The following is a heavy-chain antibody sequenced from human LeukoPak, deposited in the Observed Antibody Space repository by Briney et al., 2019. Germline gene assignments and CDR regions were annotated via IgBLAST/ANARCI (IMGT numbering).Heavy chain of an antibody. CDR1: GYTFTGYY. D-gene: IGHD3-22*01. Sequence: ASVKVSCKASGYTFTGYYMHWVRQAPGQGLEWMGWINPNSGGTNYAQKFQGWVTMTRDTSISTAYMELSSLRSEDTAVYYCARGAYYYDSSGYPVEYFDLWGRGTLVTVSS. CDR2: INPNSGGT. CDR3: ARGAYYYDSSGYPVEYFDL. J-gene: IGHJ2*01. V-gene: IGHV1-2*04.